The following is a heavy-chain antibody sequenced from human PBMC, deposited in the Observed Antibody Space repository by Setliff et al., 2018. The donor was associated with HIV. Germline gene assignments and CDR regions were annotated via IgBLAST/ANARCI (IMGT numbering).Heavy chain of an antibody. CDR3: ARDLRITLFGGDVYYYYGMDV. CDR2: LSPSDSI. V-gene: IGHV4-34*01. J-gene: IGHJ6*02. D-gene: IGHD3-3*01. CDR1: GGSFSNYY. Sequence: PSETLSLTCTVYGGSFSNYYTNWIRQPPGKGLEWIGELSPSDSINYNPSLKSRVTISVDTPKNQFSLKLSSVTAADTAVYYCARDLRITLFGGDVYYYYGMDVWGQGTTVTVSS.